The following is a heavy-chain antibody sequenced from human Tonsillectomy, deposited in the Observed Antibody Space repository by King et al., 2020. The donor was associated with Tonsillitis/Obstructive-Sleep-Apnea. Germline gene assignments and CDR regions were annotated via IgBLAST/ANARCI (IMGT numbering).Heavy chain of an antibody. V-gene: IGHV3-43*02. CDR2: ISGDGGST. J-gene: IGHJ2*01. CDR3: AKDLYLNYAWYFDL. Sequence: VQLVESGGGVVQPGGSLRLSCAASGFTFDDYAMHWVRQAPGKGLEWVSFISGDGGSTFYADSVKGRFTISRDNSKNSLYLQMNSLRTEDTALYYCAKDLYLNYAWYFDLWGRGTLVTVSS. CDR1: GFTFDDYA. D-gene: IGHD3-16*01.